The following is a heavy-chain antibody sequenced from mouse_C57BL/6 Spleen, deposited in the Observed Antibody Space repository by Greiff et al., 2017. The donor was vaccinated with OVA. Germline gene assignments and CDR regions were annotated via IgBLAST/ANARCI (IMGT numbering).Heavy chain of an antibody. CDR3: TVYYYGSSYAMDY. J-gene: IGHJ4*01. CDR1: GFTFSNYW. Sequence: DVKLQESGGGLVQPGGSMKLSCVASGFTFSNYWMNWVRPSPEKGLEWVAQIRLKSDNYATHYAESVKGRFTISIDESKSSVYLQMNNLRAEDTGIYYCTVYYYGSSYAMDYWGQGTSVTVSS. D-gene: IGHD1-1*01. V-gene: IGHV6-3*01. CDR2: IRLKSDNYAT.